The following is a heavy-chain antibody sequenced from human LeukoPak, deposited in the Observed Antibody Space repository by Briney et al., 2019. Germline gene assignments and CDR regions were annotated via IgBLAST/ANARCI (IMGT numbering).Heavy chain of an antibody. Sequence: GGSLRLSCAASGFTFSDYSMNWVRQAPGKGLEWVSYISSSSSTIYYADSVKGRFTISRDNAKNSLYLQMNSLRDEDTAVYYCAKDDGQQLVSYYFDYWGQGTLVTVSS. CDR1: GFTFSDYS. V-gene: IGHV3-48*02. CDR2: ISSSSSTI. D-gene: IGHD6-13*01. CDR3: AKDDGQQLVSYYFDY. J-gene: IGHJ4*02.